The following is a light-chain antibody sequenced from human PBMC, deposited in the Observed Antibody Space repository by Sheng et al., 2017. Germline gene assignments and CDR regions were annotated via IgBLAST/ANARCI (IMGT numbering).Light chain of an antibody. J-gene: IGLJ2*01. CDR2: EVG. CDR1: SSDVGTYTH. CDR3: SSKTRTNAVV. V-gene: IGLV2-18*02. Sequence: QSALTQPPSVSGSPGQSVTISCTGTSSDVGTYTHVSWYQQSPDTAPKLILYEVGSRPSGVPDRFSGSMSGNTASLTISGLQADDEADYYCSSKTRTNAVVFGGGTKLTVL.